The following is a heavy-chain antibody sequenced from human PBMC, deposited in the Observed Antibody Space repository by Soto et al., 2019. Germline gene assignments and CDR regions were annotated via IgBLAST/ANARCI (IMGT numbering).Heavy chain of an antibody. D-gene: IGHD4-4*01. CDR2: IKQDGSEK. J-gene: IGHJ6*03. V-gene: IGHV3-7*01. Sequence: GGSLRLSCAASGFTFSSYWMSWVRQAPGKGLEWVANIKQDGSEKYYVDSVKGRFTISRDNAKNSLYLQMNSLRAEDTAVYYCARDLTTVTTPTGDYYYYYYMDVWGKGTTVTVSS. CDR1: GFTFSSYW. CDR3: ARDLTTVTTPTGDYYYYYYMDV.